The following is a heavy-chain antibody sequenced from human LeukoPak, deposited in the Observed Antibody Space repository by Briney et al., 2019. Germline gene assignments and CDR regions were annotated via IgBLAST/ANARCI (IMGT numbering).Heavy chain of an antibody. J-gene: IGHJ4*02. V-gene: IGHV3-21*01. CDR3: ASDLRSSGWYYFDY. Sequence: GGSLRLSCAASGFTFSSYSMNWVRQAPGKGGEGGSSISSGSTDIYYAVSAQGRFTISRDTAQTSLYLQMNSLRAQDTAVYYCASDLRSSGWYYFDYWGQGTLVTVSS. CDR2: ISSGSTDI. D-gene: IGHD6-19*01. CDR1: GFTFSSYS.